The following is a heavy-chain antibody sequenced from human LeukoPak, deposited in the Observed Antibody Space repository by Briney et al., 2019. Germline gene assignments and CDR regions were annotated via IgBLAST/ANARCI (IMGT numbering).Heavy chain of an antibody. CDR2: IRYDGSNK. CDR3: ARQWSGLVYYMDV. CDR1: GFTFSSYW. Sequence: PGGSLRLSCAASGFTFSSYWMHWVRQAPGKGLEWVAFIRYDGSNKYYADSVKGRFTISRDNSKNTLYLHMNSLRAEDTAVYYCARQWSGLVYYMDVWGKGTTVTVSS. J-gene: IGHJ6*03. V-gene: IGHV3-30*02. D-gene: IGHD3-10*01.